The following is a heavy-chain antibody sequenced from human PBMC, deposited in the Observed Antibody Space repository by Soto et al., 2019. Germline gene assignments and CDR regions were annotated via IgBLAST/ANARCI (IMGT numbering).Heavy chain of an antibody. J-gene: IGHJ6*02. D-gene: IGHD4-17*01. V-gene: IGHV4-34*01. CDR2: INHSGST. CDR3: ARGRNTGMDA. CDR1: GGSFSGYY. Sequence: SETLSLTCAVYGGSFSGYYWSWIRQPPGKGLEWIGEINHSGSTNYNPSLKSRVTISLDTSKNQFSLKLSSVTAADTAVYYCARGRNTGMDAGGQGTTGTVSS.